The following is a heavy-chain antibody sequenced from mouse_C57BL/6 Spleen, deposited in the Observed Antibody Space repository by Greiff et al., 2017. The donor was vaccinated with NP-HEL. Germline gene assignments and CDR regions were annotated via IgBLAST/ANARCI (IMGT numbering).Heavy chain of an antibody. CDR3: ARSTVVEGYFDY. D-gene: IGHD1-1*01. Sequence: QVQLKQPGAELVRPGTSVKLSCKASGYTFTSYWMHWVKQRPGQGLEWIGVIDPSDSYTNYNQKFKGKATLTVDTSSSTAYMQLSSLTSEDSAVYYCARSTVVEGYFDYWGQGTTLTVSS. V-gene: IGHV1-59*01. CDR1: GYTFTSYW. J-gene: IGHJ2*01. CDR2: IDPSDSYT.